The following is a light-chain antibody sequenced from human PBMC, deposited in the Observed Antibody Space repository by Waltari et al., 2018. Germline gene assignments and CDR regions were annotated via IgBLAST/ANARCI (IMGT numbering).Light chain of an antibody. Sequence: EIVLTQSPGTLSLSPGESATPSCRASQRVTSNSLVWYQQKPGQAPRVLIYGASSRATGIPDRFSGSGSGTDFTLTISGLEPEDFVVYYCQHYGGSFTFGPGTKVDIK. CDR3: QHYGGSFT. V-gene: IGKV3-20*01. CDR1: QRVTSNS. CDR2: GAS. J-gene: IGKJ3*01.